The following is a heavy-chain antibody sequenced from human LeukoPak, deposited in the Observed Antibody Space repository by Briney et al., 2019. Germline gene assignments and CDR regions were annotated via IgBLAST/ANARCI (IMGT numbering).Heavy chain of an antibody. D-gene: IGHD5-18*01. V-gene: IGHV4-38-2*02. Sequence: SETLSLTCTVSGYSISSGYYWGWIRQPPGKGLEWIGSIYYSGSTYYNPSLKSRVTISVDTSKNQFSLKLSSVTAADTAVYYCARLLRGYSYGSSGLASWFDPWGQGTLVTVSS. J-gene: IGHJ5*02. CDR2: IYYSGST. CDR1: GYSISSGYY. CDR3: ARLLRGYSYGSSGLASWFDP.